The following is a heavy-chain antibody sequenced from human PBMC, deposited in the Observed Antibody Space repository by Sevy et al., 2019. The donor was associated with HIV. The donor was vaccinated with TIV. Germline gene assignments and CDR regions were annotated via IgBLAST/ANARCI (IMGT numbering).Heavy chain of an antibody. J-gene: IGHJ4*02. Sequence: GGSLRLSCAASGFTFSSYWMHWVRQAPGKGLVWVSRINSAGTAIKFADSVKGRFTISRDNAKNTLYLQMNSLRAEDTAVYYCATVTSAAPGMGIDYWGQGTLVTVSS. D-gene: IGHD6-13*01. CDR2: INSAGTAI. CDR1: GFTFSSYW. CDR3: ATVTSAAPGMGIDY. V-gene: IGHV3-74*03.